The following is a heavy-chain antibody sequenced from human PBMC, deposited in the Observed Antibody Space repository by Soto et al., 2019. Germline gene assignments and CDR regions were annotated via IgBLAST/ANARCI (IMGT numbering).Heavy chain of an antibody. CDR1: GGSISSGGYY. CDR3: ARPIVGATIDAFDI. D-gene: IGHD1-26*01. V-gene: IGHV4-31*03. Sequence: QVQLQESGPGLVKPSQTLSLTCTVSGGSISSGGYYWSWIRQHPGKGLEWLGYIYYSGSTYYNPSIKSRVTIAVDTSKNKFSLKLSSVTAADTAVYYRARPIVGATIDAFDIWGLGTMVTVSS. J-gene: IGHJ3*02. CDR2: IYYSGST.